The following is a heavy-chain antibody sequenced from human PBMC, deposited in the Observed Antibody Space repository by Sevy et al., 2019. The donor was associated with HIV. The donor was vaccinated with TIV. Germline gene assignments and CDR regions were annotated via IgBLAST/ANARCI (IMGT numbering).Heavy chain of an antibody. J-gene: IGHJ3*02. D-gene: IGHD3-22*01. Sequence: GGSLRLSCAASGFTFSSYSMNWVRQAPGKGLEWVSYISSSSSTIYYADSVKGRFTISRDNAKNSLYLQMNSLRAEDTAVYYCARQRITMRVVPSNDAFDIWGQGTMVTVSS. V-gene: IGHV3-48*01. CDR3: ARQRITMRVVPSNDAFDI. CDR2: ISSSSSTI. CDR1: GFTFSSYS.